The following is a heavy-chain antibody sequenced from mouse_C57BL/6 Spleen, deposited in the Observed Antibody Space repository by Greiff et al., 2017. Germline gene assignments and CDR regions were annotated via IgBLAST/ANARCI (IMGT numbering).Heavy chain of an antibody. Sequence: EVQLQQSGPELVKPGASVKLSCKASGYSFTGYFMHWVKQSHGKSLEWIGLINPYDGYTFYNQKFKGKATLTVDKSSSTAHMERLSLTSEDFAVYYCARVYYGSRGDWYFDVWGTGTTVTVSS. J-gene: IGHJ1*03. CDR1: GYSFTGYF. CDR3: ARVYYGSRGDWYFDV. V-gene: IGHV1-37*01. D-gene: IGHD1-1*01. CDR2: INPYDGYT.